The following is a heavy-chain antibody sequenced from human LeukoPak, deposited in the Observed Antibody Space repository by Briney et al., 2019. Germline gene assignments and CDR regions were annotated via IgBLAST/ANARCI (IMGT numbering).Heavy chain of an antibody. CDR2: ISGSGDTT. D-gene: IGHD6-25*01. CDR1: GFTFTTYA. J-gene: IGHJ1*01. Sequence: GGSLRLSCAASGFTFTTYAMTWVRQAPGKGLEWVSAISGSGDTTYYADSVKGRFTISRGNSKNTLYLQMNSLRADDTAVYYCAKDRGYWGQGVLVTVSS. CDR3: AKDRGY. V-gene: IGHV3-23*01.